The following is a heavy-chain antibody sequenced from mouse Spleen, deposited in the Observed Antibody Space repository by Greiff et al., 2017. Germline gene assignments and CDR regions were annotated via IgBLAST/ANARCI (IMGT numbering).Heavy chain of an antibody. CDR2: IDPSDSYT. Sequence: QVQLQQPGAELVKPGASVKLSCKASGYTFTSYWMQWVKQRPGQGLEWIGEIDPSDSYTNYNQKFKGKATLTVDTSSSTAYMQLSSLTSEDSAVYYSARDYEYAMDYWGQGTSVTVSS. CDR1: GYTFTSYW. J-gene: IGHJ4*01. CDR3: ARDYEYAMDY. V-gene: IGHV1-50*01. D-gene: IGHD2-4*01.